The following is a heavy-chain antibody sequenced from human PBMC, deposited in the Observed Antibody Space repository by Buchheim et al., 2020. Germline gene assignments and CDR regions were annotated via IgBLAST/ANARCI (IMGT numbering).Heavy chain of an antibody. CDR3: ARFPYSSGWYYFDY. D-gene: IGHD6-19*01. V-gene: IGHV3-30*04. CDR2: ISYDGSNK. Sequence: QVQLVESGGGVVQPGRSLRLSCAASGFTFSSYAMHWVRQAPGKGLEWVAVISYDGSNKYYADSVKGRSTISRDNSKNTLYLQMNSLRAEDTAVYYCARFPYSSGWYYFDYWGQGTL. J-gene: IGHJ4*02. CDR1: GFTFSSYA.